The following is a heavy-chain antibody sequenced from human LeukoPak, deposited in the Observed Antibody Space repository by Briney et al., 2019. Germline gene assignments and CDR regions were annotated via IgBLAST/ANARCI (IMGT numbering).Heavy chain of an antibody. J-gene: IGHJ4*02. Sequence: GGSLRLSCAASGFTFSSYSMNWVRQAPGKGLEWVSSISSSSSYIYYADSVKGRFTISRDNAKNSPYLQMNSLRAEDTAVYYCARNPRYCSGGSCRQIDYWGQGTLVTVSS. D-gene: IGHD2-15*01. CDR2: ISSSSSYI. CDR3: ARNPRYCSGGSCRQIDY. V-gene: IGHV3-21*01. CDR1: GFTFSSYS.